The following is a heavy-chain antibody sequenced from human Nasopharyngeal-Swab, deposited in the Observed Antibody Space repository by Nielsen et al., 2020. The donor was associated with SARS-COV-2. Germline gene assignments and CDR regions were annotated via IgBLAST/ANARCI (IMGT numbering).Heavy chain of an antibody. D-gene: IGHD2-21*02. CDR1: GFTFSSYA. CDR2: ISNNAVST. V-gene: IGHV3-64D*06. CDR3: VTVGDTGWFDR. J-gene: IGHJ5*02. Sequence: GGSLRLSCSASGFTFSSYAMHWVRQPPGKGPEYLSAISNNAVSTSYADSVKGRFTISRDNSKNTLYLQMSGLRDEDTAIYYCVTVGDTGWFDRWGQGTLFTVSS.